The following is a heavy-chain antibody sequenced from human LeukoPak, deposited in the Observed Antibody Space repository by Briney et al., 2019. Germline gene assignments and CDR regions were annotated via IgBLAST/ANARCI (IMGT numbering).Heavy chain of an antibody. CDR1: GGSIRGYY. V-gene: IGHV4-59*01. CDR2: IYSSGST. J-gene: IGHJ6*03. Sequence: NPSETLSLTCNVSGGSIRGYYRSWIRQPPGKGLEWIGYIYSSGSTNYNPSLKSRVTMSVDTSKNQFSLKVSSVTAADTAVYYCARVFDSGSQAYFYYMDVWGKGTTVTIFS. CDR3: ARVFDSGSQAYFYYMDV. D-gene: IGHD3-10*01.